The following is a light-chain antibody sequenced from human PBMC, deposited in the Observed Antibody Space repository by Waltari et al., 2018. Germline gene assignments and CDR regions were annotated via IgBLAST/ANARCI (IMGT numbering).Light chain of an antibody. CDR1: GSNRGAGYD. CDR2: GTS. J-gene: IGLJ2*01. Sequence: QSVLTQPPSVSGAPGQRVSISCTGTGSNRGAGYDVHGYQQLPGKAPKLLIYGTSTRPPGVPDRFFGSQSGTSASLAITGLQAEDEADYYCQSYDTSLSVVFGGGTKLTVL. V-gene: IGLV1-40*01. CDR3: QSYDTSLSVV.